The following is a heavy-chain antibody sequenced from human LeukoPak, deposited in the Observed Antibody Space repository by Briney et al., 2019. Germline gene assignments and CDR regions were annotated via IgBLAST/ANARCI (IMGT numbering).Heavy chain of an antibody. CDR1: GGSISSSSDY. J-gene: IGHJ5*02. D-gene: IGHD5-24*01. Sequence: PSETLSLTRTVSGGSISSSSDYWGWIRQPPGKGLEWIGSIYHSGSTYYNPSLKSRVTISVDTSKNQFSLKLSSVPAADTAVYYCAREEVEMATLNWFDPWGQGTLVTVSS. CDR2: IYHSGST. CDR3: AREEVEMATLNWFDP. V-gene: IGHV4-39*07.